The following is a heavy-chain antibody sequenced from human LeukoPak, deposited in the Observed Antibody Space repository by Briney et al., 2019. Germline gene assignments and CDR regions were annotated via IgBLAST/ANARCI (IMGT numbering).Heavy chain of an antibody. CDR3: ARIFDGGFDAFDI. CDR2: IHYSGST. D-gene: IGHD3-16*01. J-gene: IGHJ3*02. V-gene: IGHV4-59*01. CDR1: RGSISTYY. Sequence: SETLSLTCTVSRGSISTYYWIWIRQPPGKGLEWIGYIHYSGSTNYNPSLNSRVTISMDPSKNQFFLNLSFVTAADTAMYYCARIFDGGFDAFDIWGQGTRVTVFS.